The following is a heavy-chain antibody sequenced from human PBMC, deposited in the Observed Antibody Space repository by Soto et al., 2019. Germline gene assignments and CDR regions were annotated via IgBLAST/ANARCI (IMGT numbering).Heavy chain of an antibody. V-gene: IGHV4-30-4*01. J-gene: IGHJ6*02. CDR1: AGSISRGYYY. CDR3: ASSSLYGMDG. Sequence: PWETLSLTWSVSAGSISRGYYYWSRIRQPPGKGLEWIGNIYYSGNTYYNPSPKRRLIISIDTSNNQFSLKVGSVTAADTAVYYCASSSLYGMDGWGRGTTVSV. CDR2: IYYSGNT.